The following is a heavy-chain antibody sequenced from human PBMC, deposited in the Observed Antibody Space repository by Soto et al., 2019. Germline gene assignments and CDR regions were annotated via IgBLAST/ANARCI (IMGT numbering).Heavy chain of an antibody. CDR3: AKVAYGDFNRFDP. CDR2: ISGSGSST. J-gene: IGHJ5*02. Sequence: TGGSLRLSCAASGFTFSSYSMNWVRQAPGKGLEWVSAISGSGSSTYYADSVKGRFTISRDNSKNTLYLQMNSLRAEDTAVYYCAKVAYGDFNRFDPWGQGTLVTVSS. CDR1: GFTFSSYS. D-gene: IGHD4-17*01. V-gene: IGHV3-23*01.